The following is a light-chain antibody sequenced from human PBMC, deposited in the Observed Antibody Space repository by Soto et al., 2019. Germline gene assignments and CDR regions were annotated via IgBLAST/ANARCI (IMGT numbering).Light chain of an antibody. J-gene: IGKJ5*01. V-gene: IGKV1-33*01. CDR2: GAS. Sequence: IQLAQSPSSLSASVGDRVTITFQASQGISTYLNWYQQKPGKAPKLLIYGASNLETGVPSRFSGSGSGTDFTFTISSLQPEDIATYFCQQYDNVFTFGQGTRLEI. CDR3: QQYDNVFT. CDR1: QGISTY.